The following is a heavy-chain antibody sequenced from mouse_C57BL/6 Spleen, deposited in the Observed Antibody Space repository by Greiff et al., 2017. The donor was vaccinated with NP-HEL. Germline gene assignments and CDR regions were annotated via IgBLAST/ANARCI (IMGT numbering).Heavy chain of an antibody. J-gene: IGHJ1*03. D-gene: IGHD2-4*01. Sequence: VQLQQSGAELVKPGASVKVSCKASGYTFTSYWMHWVKQRPGQGLEWIGRIHPSDSDTNYNQKFKGKAALTVDKSSSTADMQLSSLTSEDSAVYYCAVAMITTARGYFDVWGTGTTVTVSS. CDR3: AVAMITTARGYFDV. V-gene: IGHV1-74*01. CDR2: IHPSDSDT. CDR1: GYTFTSYW.